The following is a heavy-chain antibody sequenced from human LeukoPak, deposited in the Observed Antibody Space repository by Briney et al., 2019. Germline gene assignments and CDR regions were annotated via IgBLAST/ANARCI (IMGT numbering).Heavy chain of an antibody. D-gene: IGHD3-22*01. CDR1: GFTVSSNY. CDR3: ARGRAYYYDSSGPSGFDY. CDR2: IYSGGST. Sequence: PGGSLRLSCAASGFTVSSNYMSWVRQAPGKGLEWVSVIYSGGSTYYADSVKGRFTISRDNSKNTLYLQMNSLRAEDTAVYYCARGRAYYYDSSGPSGFDYWGQGTPVTVSS. V-gene: IGHV3-53*01. J-gene: IGHJ4*02.